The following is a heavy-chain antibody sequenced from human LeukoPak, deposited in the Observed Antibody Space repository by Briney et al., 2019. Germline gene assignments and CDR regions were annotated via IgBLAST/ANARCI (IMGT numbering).Heavy chain of an antibody. CDR1: GFTFSSYA. J-gene: IGHJ4*02. V-gene: IGHV3-30-3*01. Sequence: GGSLRLSCAASGFTFSSYAMHWVRQAPGKGLECVAVISYDGSNKYYADSVKGRFTISRDNAKNSLYLQMNSLRAEDTAVYYCAPKGATNDYWGQGTLVTVSS. CDR2: ISYDGSNK. D-gene: IGHD1-26*01. CDR3: APKGATNDY.